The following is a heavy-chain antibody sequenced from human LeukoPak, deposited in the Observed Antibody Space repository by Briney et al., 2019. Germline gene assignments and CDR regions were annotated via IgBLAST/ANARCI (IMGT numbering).Heavy chain of an antibody. CDR3: ARADDQNAGYFDF. D-gene: IGHD2-2*01. V-gene: IGHV4-59*01. J-gene: IGHJ4*02. CDR2: IYFTGSS. Sequence: SETLSLTCTVSGGSISIYYWNWIRQPPGKGLEWIGYIYFTGSSNYNPSLKSRVTISVDTSKNQFSLKLSSVTAADTAIYYCARADDQNAGYFDFWGQGALVSVPS. CDR1: GGSISIYY.